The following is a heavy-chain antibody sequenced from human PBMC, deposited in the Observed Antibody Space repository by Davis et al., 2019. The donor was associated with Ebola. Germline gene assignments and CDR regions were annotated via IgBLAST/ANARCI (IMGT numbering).Heavy chain of an antibody. CDR2: IYPDDSDT. Sequence: GESLKISCKGSGYSFTSYWIGWVRQMPGKGLEWMGVIYPDDSDTRYSPAFQGQVTISADKSINTAYLQWSSLKASDTAIYYCARGPRSYFRAGGDDYWGQGTLVSVSS. J-gene: IGHJ4*02. V-gene: IGHV5-51*01. D-gene: IGHD3-10*01. CDR1: GYSFTSYW. CDR3: ARGPRSYFRAGGDDY.